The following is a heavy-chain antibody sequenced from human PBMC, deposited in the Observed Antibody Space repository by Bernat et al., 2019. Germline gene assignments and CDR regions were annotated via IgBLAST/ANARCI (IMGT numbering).Heavy chain of an antibody. V-gene: IGHV1-3*01. CDR1: GYTFTSYA. CDR3: ARGPGCISTSCPYYFDY. CDR2: INAGNGNT. Sequence: QVQLVQSGAEVKKPGASVKVSCKASGYTFTSYAMHWVRQAPGQRLEWMGWINAGNGNTKYSQKFQGRVTITRDTSASTAYMELSSLRSDDTAVYYCARGPGCISTSCPYYFDYWGQGTLLTVSS. D-gene: IGHD2-2*01. J-gene: IGHJ4*02.